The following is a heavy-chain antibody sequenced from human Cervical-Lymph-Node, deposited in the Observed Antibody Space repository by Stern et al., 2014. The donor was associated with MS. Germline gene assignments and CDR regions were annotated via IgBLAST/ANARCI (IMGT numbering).Heavy chain of an antibody. CDR3: ARDTDSPERSDW. D-gene: IGHD3-9*01. J-gene: IGHJ4*02. V-gene: IGHV3-53*01. CDR2: ISNIGRT. CDR1: GFSVSTDY. Sequence: EVQLVESGGGVIRPGGSLRLSCAASGFSVSTDYMTWVRQAPGKGLEWVSVISNIGRTYYADSVKGRFTISRDNSKNTLHLQMTGLRVDDTAVYYCARDTDSPERSDWWGQGTLVTVSS.